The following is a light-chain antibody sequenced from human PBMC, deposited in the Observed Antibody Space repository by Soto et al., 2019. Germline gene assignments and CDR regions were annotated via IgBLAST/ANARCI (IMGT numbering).Light chain of an antibody. Sequence: EVVLTQSPGTLSLSPGERATLSCRASQTVSSSSLAWYQQKPGQPPRLLIYGASSRPTDIPDRFSGSGSGTDFTLTISRLEPEDFAVYYCQQYGSSPRLTFGGGTKVEIK. CDR3: QQYGSSPRLT. CDR2: GAS. V-gene: IGKV3-20*01. J-gene: IGKJ4*01. CDR1: QTVSSSS.